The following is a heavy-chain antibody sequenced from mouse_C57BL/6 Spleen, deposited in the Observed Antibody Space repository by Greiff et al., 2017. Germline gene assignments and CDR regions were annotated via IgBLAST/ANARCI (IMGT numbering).Heavy chain of an antibody. CDR2: ICPGDGDT. D-gene: IGHD2-4*01. V-gene: IGHV1-80*01. Sequence: VQLQQSGAELVKPGASVKISCKASGYAFSSYWMNWVKQRPGKGLEWIGQICPGDGDTNYTGKFKGKATLTADKSSSTAYMQLSSLTSEDYAVYFCERGDYDDYYAMDYWGQGTSVTVSS. CDR3: ERGDYDDYYAMDY. J-gene: IGHJ4*01. CDR1: GYAFSSYW.